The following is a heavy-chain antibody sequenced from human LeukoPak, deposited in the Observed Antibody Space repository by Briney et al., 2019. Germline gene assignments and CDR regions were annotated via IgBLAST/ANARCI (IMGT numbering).Heavy chain of an antibody. CDR1: GFSLSTSGVG. CDR2: IYWDDDK. D-gene: IGHD3-22*01. J-gene: IGHJ4*02. V-gene: IGHV2-5*02. CDR3: ARYYDSSGYYYPVTYYFDY. Sequence: SGPTLVKLTQTLTLTCTFSGFSLSTSGVGVGWTRQPPGKALEWLALIYWDDDKRYSPSLKSRLTITKDTSKNQVVLTMTNMDPVDTATYYCARYYDSSGYYYPVTYYFDYWGQGTLVTVSS.